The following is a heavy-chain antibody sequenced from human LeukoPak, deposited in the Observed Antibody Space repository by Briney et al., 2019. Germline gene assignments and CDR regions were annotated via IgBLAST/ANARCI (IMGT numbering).Heavy chain of an antibody. CDR1: GGSISSSNW. CDR3: ARLKSHSSGYREFDY. D-gene: IGHD3-22*01. V-gene: IGHV4-4*02. Sequence: SETLSLTCAVSGGSISSSNWWSWVRQPPGKGLEWIGEIYHSGSTNYNPSLKSRVTISVDKSKNQFSLKLSSVTAADTAVYYCARLKSHSSGYREFDYWGQGTLVTVSS. J-gene: IGHJ4*02. CDR2: IYHSGST.